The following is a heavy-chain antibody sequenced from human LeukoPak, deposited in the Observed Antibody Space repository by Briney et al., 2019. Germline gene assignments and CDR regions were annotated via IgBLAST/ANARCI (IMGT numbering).Heavy chain of an antibody. CDR3: VSPRGFSYGYFDY. CDR2: IYYSKNT. V-gene: IGHV4-39*01. J-gene: IGHJ4*02. Sequence: PSETLSRTCTVSGGSISSSSAYWGWIRQPPGKGLEWIGSIYYSKNTYYNPSLKSRVTISADTSKNQFSLTLGSVSATDTAVYYCVSPRGFSYGYFDYWGQGTLVTVSS. D-gene: IGHD5-18*01. CDR1: GGSISSSSAY.